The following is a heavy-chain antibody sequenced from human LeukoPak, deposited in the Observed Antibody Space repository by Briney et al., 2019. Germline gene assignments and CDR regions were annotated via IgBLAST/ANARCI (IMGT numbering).Heavy chain of an antibody. CDR2: IDHSGST. V-gene: IGHV4-38-2*02. D-gene: IGHD1-1*01. CDR1: GYSISSDYY. J-gene: IGHJ4*02. Sequence: SETLSLTCTVSGYSISSDYYWGWIRQPPGKGLEWIGSIDHSGSTYYNASLKSRVTISIDTPKNHFSLKLNSVTAADTAVFCCARGGLWIYYFDYWGQGTLVTVSS. CDR3: ARGGLWIYYFDY.